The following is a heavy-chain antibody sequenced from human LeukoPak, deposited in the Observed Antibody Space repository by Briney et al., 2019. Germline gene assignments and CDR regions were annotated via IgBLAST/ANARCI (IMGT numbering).Heavy chain of an antibody. CDR2: IYHSGST. V-gene: IGHV4-30-2*01. CDR1: GGSISSSSYY. J-gene: IGHJ4*02. CDR3: ARGSFLDY. Sequence: PSETLSLTCTVSGGSISSSSYYWSWIRQPPGKGLEWIGYIYHSGSTYYNPSLKSRVTISVDRSKNQFSLKLSSVTAADTAVYYCARGSFLDYWGQGTLVTVSS.